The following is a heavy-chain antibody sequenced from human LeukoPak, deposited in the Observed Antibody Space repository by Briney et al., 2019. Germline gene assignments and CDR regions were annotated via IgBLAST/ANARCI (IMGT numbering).Heavy chain of an antibody. CDR2: IYPGDSDT. J-gene: IGHJ4*02. CDR3: ARHEEPSSWYVY. V-gene: IGHV5-51*04. D-gene: IGHD6-13*01. Sequence: GQSLKISCKGSGYSFTSYWIGWVRQMPGKGLEWMGIIYPGDSDTRYSPSSQGQVTIPADKPISTAYLQWSSLKASDTAMYFCARHEEPSSWYVYWGQGTLVTVSS. CDR1: GYSFTSYW.